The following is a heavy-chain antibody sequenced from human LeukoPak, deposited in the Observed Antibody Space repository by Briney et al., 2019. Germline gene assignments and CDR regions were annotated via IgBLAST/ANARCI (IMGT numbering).Heavy chain of an antibody. V-gene: IGHV3-53*01. J-gene: IGHJ6*02. CDR1: GFTVSSNY. Sequence: GGSLRLSCAASGFTVSSNYMSWVRQAPGKGLEWVSVIYSGGSTYYADSVKGRFTISRDNAKNSLYLQMNSLRADDTALYYCARDLAADKRAMDVWGQGTTVTVSS. CDR2: IYSGGST. CDR3: ARDLAADKRAMDV. D-gene: IGHD6-13*01.